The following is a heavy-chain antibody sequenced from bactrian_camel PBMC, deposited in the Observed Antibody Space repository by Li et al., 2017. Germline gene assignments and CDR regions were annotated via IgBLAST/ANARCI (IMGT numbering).Heavy chain of an antibody. CDR2: IDGDLSKP. Sequence: VQLVESGGGLVQPGGSLRLSCIASGFTDSSDYMSWVRQAPGKGLEWVSSITIDGDLSKPLYGDSVKGRFTISRGNTKNTVYLQMNSLKPEDTAVYYCVRAYGSSWFDFGYWGQGTQVTVSS. V-gene: IGHV3-2*01. D-gene: IGHD6*01. CDR1: GFTDSSDY. J-gene: IGHJ6*01. CDR3: VRAYGSSWFDFGY.